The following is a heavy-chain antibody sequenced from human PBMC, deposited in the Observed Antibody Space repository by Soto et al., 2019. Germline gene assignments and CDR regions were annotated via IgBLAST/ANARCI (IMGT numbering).Heavy chain of an antibody. CDR2: VSHDGRNT. CDR3: AKGGRQGLVTSDFNY. Sequence: VQLVESGGGVVQPGRSLRLSCAASGFTFSDYAMHWVRQAPGKGLEWVAVVSHDGRNTHYADSVKGRFTISRDRSKNKVSLEMTSLRAEDTAVYYCAKGGRQGLVTSDFNYWGQGALVTVSS. CDR1: GFTFSDYA. J-gene: IGHJ4*02. V-gene: IGHV3-30*18. D-gene: IGHD6-19*01.